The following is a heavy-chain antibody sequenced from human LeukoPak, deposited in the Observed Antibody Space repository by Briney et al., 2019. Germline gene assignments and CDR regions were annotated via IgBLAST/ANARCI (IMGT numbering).Heavy chain of an antibody. CDR1: GFIFRTYN. CDR2: ISYDGNNI. J-gene: IGHJ4*02. D-gene: IGHD5-12*01. V-gene: IGHV3-30-3*01. Sequence: GGSLRLSCAASGFIFRTYNIPWVRQAPVKGLEWMAVISYDGNNIFYADSVKGRFTISRDSSRNTLYLQMSSLRPEDTALYYCAREHNSGWIDYWGQGTLVTVSS. CDR3: AREHNSGWIDY.